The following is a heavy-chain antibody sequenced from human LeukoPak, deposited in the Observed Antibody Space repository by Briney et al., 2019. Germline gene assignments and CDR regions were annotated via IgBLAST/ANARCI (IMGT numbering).Heavy chain of an antibody. CDR3: ATLRGDCSGGSCYTHWFDP. D-gene: IGHD2-15*01. V-gene: IGHV1-24*01. Sequence: ASVKVSCKVSGYTLTELSMDWVRQAPGKGLEWMGGFDPEDGETIYAQKFQGRVTMTEDTSTDTAYMELSSLRSEDTAVYYCATLRGDCSGGSCYTHWFDPWGQGTLVTVSS. J-gene: IGHJ5*02. CDR1: GYTLTELS. CDR2: FDPEDGET.